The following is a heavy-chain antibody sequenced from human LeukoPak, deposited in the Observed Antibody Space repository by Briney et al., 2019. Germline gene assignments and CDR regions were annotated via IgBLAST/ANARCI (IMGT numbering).Heavy chain of an antibody. V-gene: IGHV4-61*02. D-gene: IGHD3-3*01. CDR3: ASTFGVALYYFDY. Sequence: SETLSLTCTVSGGSFSSGSYYWSWIRQPAGKGLEWIGRIYTSGSTNYNPSLKSRVTISVDTSKNQFSLKLSSVTAADTAVYYCASTFGVALYYFDYWGQGTLVTVSS. J-gene: IGHJ4*02. CDR2: IYTSGST. CDR1: GGSFSSGSYY.